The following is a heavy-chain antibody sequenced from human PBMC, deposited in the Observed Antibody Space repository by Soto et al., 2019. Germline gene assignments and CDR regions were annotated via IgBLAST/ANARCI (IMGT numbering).Heavy chain of an antibody. CDR1: GFNFRDFW. CDR3: TRDDSGLGIDY. Sequence: QAGGSLRLSCEASGFNFRDFWMHWVRQPPGKGPEWVSNIPSDGRDVSYADSVRGRFTISRDDARNTLYLQMSDLRVEGTAIYYCTRDDSGLGIDYWGQGTQVTVSS. V-gene: IGHV3-74*01. D-gene: IGHD1-26*01. CDR2: IPSDGRDV. J-gene: IGHJ4*02.